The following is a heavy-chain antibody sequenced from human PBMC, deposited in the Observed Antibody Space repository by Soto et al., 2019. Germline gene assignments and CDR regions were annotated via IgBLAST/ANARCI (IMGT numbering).Heavy chain of an antibody. CDR1: GGSISSYY. V-gene: IGHV4-59*08. CDR2: IYYSGST. Sequence: SETLSLTCTVSGGSISSYYWSWIRQPPGKGLEWIGYIYYSGSTNYNPSLKSRVTISVDTSKNQFSLKLSSVTAADTAVYYCAIKRVGSGWYYFDYWGQGTLVTVSS. D-gene: IGHD6-19*01. CDR3: AIKRVGSGWYYFDY. J-gene: IGHJ4*02.